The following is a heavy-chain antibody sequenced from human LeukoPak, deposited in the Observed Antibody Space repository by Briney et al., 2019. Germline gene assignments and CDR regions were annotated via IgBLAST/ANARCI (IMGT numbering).Heavy chain of an antibody. CDR1: GFTFSSSW. CDR2: IKCDGSEK. J-gene: IGHJ5*02. Sequence: GGSLRLSCAASGFTFSSSWMHWVCQAPEKGLEWVADIKCDGSEKYYVDSVKGRLTISRDNAKNSLYLQVNSLRAEDMTVYYCVRAVTYYYDSSGFNWFDPWGQGTLGTVSS. CDR3: VRAVTYYYDSSGFNWFDP. V-gene: IGHV3-52*01. D-gene: IGHD3-22*01.